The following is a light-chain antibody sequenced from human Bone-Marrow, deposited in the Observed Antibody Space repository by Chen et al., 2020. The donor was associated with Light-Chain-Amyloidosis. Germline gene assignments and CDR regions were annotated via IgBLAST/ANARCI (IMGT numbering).Light chain of an antibody. CDR2: RDT. J-gene: IGLJ2*01. CDR1: DLPTKY. Sequence: SYELTQPPSLSVSPGQTARITCSGDDLPTKYAYWYQQKPGQAPVLVIHRDTERPAGIAVRGAGWRTAATARVTRSGVEGVGRADAHGQAAGSSGTCEVRFGGGAKMTVL. V-gene: IGLV3-25*03. CDR3: QAAGSSGTCEVR.